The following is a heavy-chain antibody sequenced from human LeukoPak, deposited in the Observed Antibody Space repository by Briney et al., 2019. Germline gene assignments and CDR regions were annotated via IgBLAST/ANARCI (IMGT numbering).Heavy chain of an antibody. Sequence: PGVSLRLSCAASGFTFSSYGIHWVRQAPGKGLEWVAFIQYDDIYKLYAESLNGRVSISRDNSKNTLYLQMNSLRAEDTAVYHCAKDYGSGSFSFHYWGQGTLVTVSS. V-gene: IGHV3-30*02. CDR1: GFTFSSYG. CDR3: AKDYGSGSFSFHY. D-gene: IGHD3-10*01. J-gene: IGHJ4*02. CDR2: IQYDDIYK.